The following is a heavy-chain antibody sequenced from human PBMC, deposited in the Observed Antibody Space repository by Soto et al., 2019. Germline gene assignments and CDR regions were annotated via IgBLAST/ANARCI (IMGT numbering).Heavy chain of an antibody. CDR2: GGST. D-gene: IGHD3-10*01. J-gene: IGHJ4*02. V-gene: IGHV3-23*01. Sequence: GGSTYYADSVKGRFTISRDNSKNTLYLQMNSLRAGDTAVYYCAKARGTMVRGAAFYFDYWGQGTLVTVSS. CDR3: AKARGTMVRGAAFYFDY.